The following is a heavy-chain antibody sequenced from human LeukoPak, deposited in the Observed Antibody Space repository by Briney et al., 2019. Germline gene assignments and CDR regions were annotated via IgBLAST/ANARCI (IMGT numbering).Heavy chain of an antibody. CDR2: IIPIFGTA. Sequence: SVKFSCKASGGTFSSYAISWVRQAPGQGLEWMGGIIPIFGTANYAQKFQGRVTITADESTSTAYMELSSLRSEDTAVYYCARGDYSNYALNHWGQGTLVTVSS. J-gene: IGHJ5*02. D-gene: IGHD4-11*01. V-gene: IGHV1-69*13. CDR1: GGTFSSYA. CDR3: ARGDYSNYALNH.